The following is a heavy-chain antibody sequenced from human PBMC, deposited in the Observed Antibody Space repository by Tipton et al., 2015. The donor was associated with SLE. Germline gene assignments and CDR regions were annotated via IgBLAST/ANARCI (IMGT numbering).Heavy chain of an antibody. D-gene: IGHD3-22*01. CDR2: TSRSSSYI. V-gene: IGHV3-23*01. J-gene: IGHJ4*02. Sequence: LSLTCVVSGGSISSTNWWSWVRQPPGKGLECVASTSRSSSYIYYADSVKGRFTISRDNSKNTLYLQMNSLRAEDTAVYYCAKDSYYDSSGYDSSGYFDYWGQGTLVTVSS. CDR1: GGSISSTN. CDR3: AKDSYYDSSGYDSSGYFDY.